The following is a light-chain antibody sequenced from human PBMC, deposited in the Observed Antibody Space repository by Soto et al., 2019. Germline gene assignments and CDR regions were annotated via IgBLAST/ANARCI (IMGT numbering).Light chain of an antibody. CDR3: QQYNNLQFT. V-gene: IGKV3D-15*01. Sequence: VSTQSPGTLSLSPGERATLSCRASQSVSSTYFAWYQQKPGQAPRLLIYGTSSRAAGIPARFSGSGSGTGFTLTITSLQSEVFGVYYCQQYNNLQFTFVPGTKGDIK. J-gene: IGKJ3*01. CDR1: QSVSSTY. CDR2: GTS.